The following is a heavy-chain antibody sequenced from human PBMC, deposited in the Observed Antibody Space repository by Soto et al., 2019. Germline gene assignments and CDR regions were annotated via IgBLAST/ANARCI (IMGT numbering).Heavy chain of an antibody. CDR3: ARFVPSSDGSCALDY. Sequence: QVQLQESGPGLVKPSETLSLTCTVSGGSISSYYWSWIRQPPGKGLEWIGYIYYTGSTNYNPSLKSRVTISVDTSKNQFSLKMTSVTAADTAVYYCARFVPSSDGSCALDYWGQGTLVTVSS. CDR2: IYYTGST. V-gene: IGHV4-59*12. D-gene: IGHD2-15*01. CDR1: GGSISSYY. J-gene: IGHJ4*02.